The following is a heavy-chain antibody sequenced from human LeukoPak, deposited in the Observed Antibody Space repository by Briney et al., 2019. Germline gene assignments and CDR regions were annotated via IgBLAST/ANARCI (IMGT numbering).Heavy chain of an antibody. CDR2: IYYSGST. CDR1: GGSISSYY. V-gene: IGHV4-59*01. Sequence: PSETLSLTCTVSGGSISSYYWSWIRQPPGKGLEWIGYIYYSGSTNYNPSLKSRVTISVDTSKNQFSLKLSSVTAADTAVYYCARGGRAFDVWGQGTLISVSP. J-gene: IGHJ3*01. CDR3: ARGGRAFDV.